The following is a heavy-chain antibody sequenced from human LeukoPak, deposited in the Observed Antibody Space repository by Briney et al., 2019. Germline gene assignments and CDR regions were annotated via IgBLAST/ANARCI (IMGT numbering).Heavy chain of an antibody. V-gene: IGHV5-51*01. Sequence: GESLKISCKVSGYSFSTYWIGWVRQMPGKGLEWMGIIYPGDSDTRYSPSFQGQVTISADKSFSTAYLQWSSLKASDTAMYYCARRGIAVAGTPAEYFQHWGQGTQVIVSS. D-gene: IGHD6-19*01. CDR3: ARRGIAVAGTPAEYFQH. CDR2: IYPGDSDT. CDR1: GYSFSTYW. J-gene: IGHJ1*01.